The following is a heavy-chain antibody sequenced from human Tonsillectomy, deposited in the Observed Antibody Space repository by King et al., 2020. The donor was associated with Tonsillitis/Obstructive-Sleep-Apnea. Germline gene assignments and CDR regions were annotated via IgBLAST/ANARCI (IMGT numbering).Heavy chain of an antibody. V-gene: IGHV3-43*02. CDR2: ISGDGGST. CDR1: GFTFDDYA. D-gene: IGHD3-22*01. Sequence: VQLVESGGGVVQPGGSLRLSGAASGFTFDDYAMHWVRQALGKGLVWVSLISGDGGSTDYADSVKGRFTISRDNSKNSLYLQMNSLRTEDTALYYCAKDIIDSSGYYVRDWGQGTLVTVSS. CDR3: AKDIIDSSGYYVRD. J-gene: IGHJ4*02.